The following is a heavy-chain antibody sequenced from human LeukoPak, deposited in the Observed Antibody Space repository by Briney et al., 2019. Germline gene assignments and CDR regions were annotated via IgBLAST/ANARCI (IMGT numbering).Heavy chain of an antibody. D-gene: IGHD4-17*01. J-gene: IGHJ4*02. CDR1: GFTFSSYA. Sequence: GGSLRLSCSASGFTFSSYAMHWVRQAPGKGLEYVSAISSNGGSTYYADSVKGRFTISRDNSKNTLYLQMNSLRAEDTAVYYCVKVGLHDYGASGVDYWGQGTLVTVSS. V-gene: IGHV3-64D*06. CDR3: VKVGLHDYGASGVDY. CDR2: ISSNGGST.